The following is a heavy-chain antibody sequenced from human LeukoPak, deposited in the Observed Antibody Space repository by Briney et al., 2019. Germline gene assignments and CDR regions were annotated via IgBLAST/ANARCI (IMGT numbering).Heavy chain of an antibody. CDR1: GFTFSSYW. CDR2: INSDGSST. D-gene: IGHD5-18*01. V-gene: IGHV3-74*01. Sequence: GGSLRLSCAASGFTFSSYWMHWVRQAPGKGVVWVSRINSDGSSTSYADSVKGRFTISRDNAKNTLYLQMNSLRAEDTAVYYCARDDRYSAFDYWGQGTLVTVSS. CDR3: ARDDRYSAFDY. J-gene: IGHJ4*02.